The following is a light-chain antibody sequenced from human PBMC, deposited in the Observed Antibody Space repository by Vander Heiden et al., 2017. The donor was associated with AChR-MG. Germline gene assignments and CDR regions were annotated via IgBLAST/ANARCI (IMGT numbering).Light chain of an antibody. V-gene: IGKV3-15*01. CDR1: ETIRTN. J-gene: IGKJ3*01. Sequence: EIVMTQSPATLSVSPGERATLSCRASETIRTNLAWYQQKTGQAPRLLMYGASTRATGIPDRFSGSGSGTEFTLTISSLQSEDFAVYYCQQYNNWLRTFGPGTKVDIK. CDR3: QQYNNWLRT. CDR2: GAS.